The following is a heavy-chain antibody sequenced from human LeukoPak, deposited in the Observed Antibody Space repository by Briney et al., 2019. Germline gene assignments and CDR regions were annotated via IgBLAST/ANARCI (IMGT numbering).Heavy chain of an antibody. CDR3: ARVGYVLRFLEWFRPICYYYGMDV. CDR1: GGSFSGYY. J-gene: IGHJ6*02. CDR2: INHSGST. Sequence: SETLSLTCAVYGGSFSGYYWSWIRQPPGKGLEWIGEINHSGSTNYNPSLKSRVTISVDTSKNQFSLKLSSVTAADTAVYYCARVGYVLRFLEWFRPICYYYGMDVWGQGTTVTVSS. V-gene: IGHV4-34*01. D-gene: IGHD3-3*01.